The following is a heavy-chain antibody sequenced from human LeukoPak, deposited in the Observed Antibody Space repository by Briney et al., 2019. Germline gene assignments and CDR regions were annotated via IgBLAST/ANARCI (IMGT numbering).Heavy chain of an antibody. CDR2: IYYNGNT. J-gene: IGHJ3*02. D-gene: IGHD3-22*01. V-gene: IGHV4-59*01. CDR1: GDSMSRYY. CDR3: ARGGPSSSGYAGDGFDI. Sequence: PSETLSLTCSVSGDSMSRYYWSWIRQPPGKGLEWIGYIYYNGNTNYNPSLKNRVTITVDRSKNEFSLKLNSVTAADTAVYFCARGGPSSSGYAGDGFDIWGQGTMVTVSS.